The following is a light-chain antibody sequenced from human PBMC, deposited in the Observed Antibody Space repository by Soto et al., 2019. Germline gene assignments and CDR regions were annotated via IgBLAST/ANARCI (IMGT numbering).Light chain of an antibody. Sequence: DIQMTQSPSTLSASAGAIVTITCRASQSISTWLAWYQQKPGNAPKLLIYKASSLESGVPSRFSGRGYGTEFTLTISSLQPDDFATYYCQQYNSYSRTFGQGTKV. CDR2: KAS. CDR1: QSISTW. CDR3: QQYNSYSRT. V-gene: IGKV1-5*03. J-gene: IGKJ1*01.